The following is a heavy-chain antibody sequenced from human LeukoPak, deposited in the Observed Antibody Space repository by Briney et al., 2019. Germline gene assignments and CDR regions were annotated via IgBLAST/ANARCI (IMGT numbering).Heavy chain of an antibody. D-gene: IGHD3-3*01. Sequence: GGSLRLSCAASGFTVSSNYMSWVRQAPGKGLEWVSVIYSGGSTYYADSVKGRFTISRDNSKNTLYLQMNSLRAEDTAVYYCARDATIFGVVIGDYWGQGTLVTVSS. CDR1: GFTVSSNY. J-gene: IGHJ4*02. CDR2: IYSGGST. CDR3: ARDATIFGVVIGDY. V-gene: IGHV3-66*02.